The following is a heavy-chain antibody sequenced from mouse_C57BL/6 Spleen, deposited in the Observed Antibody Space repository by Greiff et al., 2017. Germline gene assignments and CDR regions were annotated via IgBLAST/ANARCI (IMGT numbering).Heavy chain of an antibody. V-gene: IGHV1-55*01. CDR3: ARATTVVDYFDY. Sequence: QVQLKQPGAELVKPGASVKMSCKASGYTFTSYWITWVKQRPGQGLEWIGDIYPGSGSTNYNEKFKSKATLTVDTSSSTAYLQLSSLTSADSAVYYCARATTVVDYFDYWGQGTTLTVSS. J-gene: IGHJ2*01. D-gene: IGHD1-1*01. CDR1: GYTFTSYW. CDR2: IYPGSGST.